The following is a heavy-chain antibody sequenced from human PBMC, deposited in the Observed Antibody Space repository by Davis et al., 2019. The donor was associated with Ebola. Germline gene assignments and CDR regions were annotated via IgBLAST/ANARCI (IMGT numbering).Heavy chain of an antibody. D-gene: IGHD5-18*01. CDR2: INPHNGNT. Sequence: ASVKVSCKASGYTFTGYDINWVRQAPGQGLEWMGWINPHNGNTNYAQNVQGRITMTTDTSTSTAYMELRRLRSYDTAVYYCARDTGYSYGYHDAFEIWGQGTMVTVSS. CDR1: GYTFTGYD. V-gene: IGHV1-18*04. J-gene: IGHJ3*02. CDR3: ARDTGYSYGYHDAFEI.